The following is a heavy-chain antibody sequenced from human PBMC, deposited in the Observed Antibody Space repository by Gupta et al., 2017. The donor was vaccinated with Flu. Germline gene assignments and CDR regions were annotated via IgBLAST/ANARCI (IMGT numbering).Heavy chain of an antibody. J-gene: IGHJ4*02. V-gene: IGHV3-15*01. Sequence: DVQLVESGGGLVKPGGSLRLSCAASGSTFNYAWMTWVRQAPGKGLEWVGRIRRKTDGGTTDYAAPVKGRFTISRDDSKNTLYLQMNSLKTEDTAVYYCTTALGGIPDYWGQGTLVTVSS. CDR2: IRRKTDGGTT. CDR3: TTALGGIPDY. CDR1: GSTFNYAW. D-gene: IGHD3-16*01.